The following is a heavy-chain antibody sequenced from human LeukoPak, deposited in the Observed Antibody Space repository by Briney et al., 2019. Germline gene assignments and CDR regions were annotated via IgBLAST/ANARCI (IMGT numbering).Heavy chain of an antibody. J-gene: IGHJ4*02. Sequence: ASAKVSCKASGYTFTGYAMNWVRQAPGQGLEWMGWINTNTGNPTYAQDFRGRFVFSLGTSVSTAYLQIWSLKAEDTAVYYCARARDCSGGNCYSDYWGQGTLVTVSS. D-gene: IGHD2-15*01. CDR3: ARARDCSGGNCYSDY. CDR2: INTNTGNP. CDR1: GYTFTGYA. V-gene: IGHV7-4-1*01.